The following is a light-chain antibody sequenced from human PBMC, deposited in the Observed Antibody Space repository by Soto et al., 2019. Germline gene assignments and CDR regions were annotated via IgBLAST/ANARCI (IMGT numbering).Light chain of an antibody. CDR1: SSDVGKYDR. CDR2: EVI. J-gene: IGLJ1*01. V-gene: IGLV2-18*02. Sequence: QSALTQPPSVSGSPGQSVTISCTGTSSDVGKYDRVSWYQQPPGTPPKLIIYEVINRPSGVPARFSGSKSGNTASLTISGLQAEDETEYYCSSYMSTSRKVLVAGTKVTDL. CDR3: SSYMSTSRKV.